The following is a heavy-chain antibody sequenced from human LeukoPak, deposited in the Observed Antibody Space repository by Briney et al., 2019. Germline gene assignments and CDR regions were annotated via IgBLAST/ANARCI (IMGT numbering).Heavy chain of an antibody. Sequence: GGSLRLSCAASGFTFDDYGMSWVRQAPGKGLEWVSGINWNGGSTGYADSVKGRFTISRDNAKNSLYLQMNSLRAEDTAVYYCATATSGRVVGAALAFDYWGQGTLVTVSS. V-gene: IGHV3-20*04. J-gene: IGHJ4*02. CDR1: GFTFDDYG. CDR2: INWNGGST. D-gene: IGHD1-26*01. CDR3: ATATSGRVVGAALAFDY.